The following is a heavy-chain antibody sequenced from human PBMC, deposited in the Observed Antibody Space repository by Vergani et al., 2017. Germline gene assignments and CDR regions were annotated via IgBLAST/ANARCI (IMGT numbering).Heavy chain of an antibody. D-gene: IGHD3-22*01. CDR3: ARGPRYYDSSGYPLFFEY. CDR2: IYTSGST. V-gene: IGHV4-61*02. Sequence: QVQLQESGPGLVKPSQTLSLTCTVSGGSISSGSYYSSWIRQPAGKGLEWIGRIYTSGSTNYNPSLKSRVTMSVDTSKNQFSLKLSSVTAADTAVYYCARGPRYYDSSGYPLFFEYWGQGTLVTVSS. J-gene: IGHJ4*02. CDR1: GGSISSGSYY.